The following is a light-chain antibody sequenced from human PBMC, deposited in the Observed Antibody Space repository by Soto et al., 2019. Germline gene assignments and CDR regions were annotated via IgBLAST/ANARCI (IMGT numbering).Light chain of an antibody. CDR1: QAIRND. CDR3: QQYGFSPT. CDR2: AAS. Sequence: DIQMTQSPSSLSASVGDRVTITCRASQAIRNDLGWYQQKPGKAPKRLIYAASSRATGIPDRFSGSGSGTDFTLTISRLEPEDVAVYYCQQYGFSPTFGQGTKVDIK. J-gene: IGKJ1*01. V-gene: IGKV1-17*01.